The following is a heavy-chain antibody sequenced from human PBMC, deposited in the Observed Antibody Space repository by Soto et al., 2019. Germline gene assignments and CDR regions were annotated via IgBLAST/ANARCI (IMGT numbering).Heavy chain of an antibody. CDR1: GFTFSSYA. J-gene: IGHJ4*02. CDR3: ARDGGSGSYYFDY. CDR2: ISYDGSNK. V-gene: IGHV3-30-3*01. Sequence: QVQLVESGGGVVQPGRSLRLSCAASGFTFSSYAMHWVRQAPGKGLEWVAVISYDGSNKYYADSVKGRFTISRDNSKNTLYLQMNSLRAEDTAVYYCARDGGSGSYYFDYWGQSTLVTVSS. D-gene: IGHD1-26*01.